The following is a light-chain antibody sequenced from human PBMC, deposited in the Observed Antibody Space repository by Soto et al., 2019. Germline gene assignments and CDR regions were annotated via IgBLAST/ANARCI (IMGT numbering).Light chain of an antibody. Sequence: EIVLTQSPGTLSLSPGETATLSCRASQTVNSDYLAWFQQKPGQAPRVIMYGASRRATGIPDRFSGGGSGTNFTLTISRLEPEDFAVYFCQQYAGPPTTFGQGTRLE. CDR1: QTVNSDY. V-gene: IGKV3-20*01. J-gene: IGKJ5*01. CDR3: QQYAGPPTT. CDR2: GAS.